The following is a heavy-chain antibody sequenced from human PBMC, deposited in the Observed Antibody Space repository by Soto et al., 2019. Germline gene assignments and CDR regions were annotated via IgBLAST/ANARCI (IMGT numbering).Heavy chain of an antibody. CDR2: ISAYNGNT. Sequence: VAAVKVSCKASGYTFTSYGISWVGQAPGQGLEWMGWISAYNGNTNYAQKLQGRVTMTTHPSTSTAYMELRSLRSDDTAVYYCARSGGYLPDRGFDPWGQGTLVTVSS. V-gene: IGHV1-18*01. CDR1: GYTFTSYG. D-gene: IGHD2-15*01. CDR3: ARSGGYLPDRGFDP. J-gene: IGHJ5*02.